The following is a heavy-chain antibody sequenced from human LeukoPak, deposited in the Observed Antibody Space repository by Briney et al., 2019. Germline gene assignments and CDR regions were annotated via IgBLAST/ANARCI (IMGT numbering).Heavy chain of an antibody. D-gene: IGHD3-9*01. Sequence: SETLSLTCAVYGGSFSGYYWSWIRQPPGKGLEWIGEINHSGSTNYNPSLKSRVTISVDTSKNQFSLKLSSVTAADTAVYYCARGLYDILTGYNAPFDHWGQGTLVTVSS. J-gene: IGHJ4*02. V-gene: IGHV4-34*01. CDR1: GGSFSGYY. CDR2: INHSGST. CDR3: ARGLYDILTGYNAPFDH.